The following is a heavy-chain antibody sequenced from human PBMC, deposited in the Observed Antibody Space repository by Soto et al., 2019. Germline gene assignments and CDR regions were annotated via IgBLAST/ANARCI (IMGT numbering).Heavy chain of an antibody. J-gene: IGHJ4*02. CDR1: GFTFSSYA. CDR3: ANVQQSGSGRIFDY. V-gene: IGHV3-23*01. D-gene: IGHD2-15*01. Sequence: EVQLLESGGGLVQPGGSLRLSCAASGFTFSSYAMSWVRQAPGKGLEWVSAISGSGGSTYYADSVKGRFTISRDNSKNTLHLQMSSLRAEDTTVYYCANVQQSGSGRIFDYWGQGTLVTVSS. CDR2: ISGSGGST.